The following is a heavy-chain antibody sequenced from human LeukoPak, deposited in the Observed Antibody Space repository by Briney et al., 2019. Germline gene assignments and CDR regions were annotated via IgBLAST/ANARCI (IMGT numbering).Heavy chain of an antibody. CDR3: ARKRSLWFGELVPYYFDY. J-gene: IGHJ4*02. CDR1: GYSISSGYY. D-gene: IGHD3-10*01. CDR2: IYHSGST. Sequence: PSETLSLTCTVSGYSISSGYYWGWIRQPPGKGLEWIGSIYHSGSTYYNPSLKSRVTISVDTSKNHFSLNLSSVTAADTAVYYCARKRSLWFGELVPYYFDYWGQGTLVTVSS. V-gene: IGHV4-38-2*02.